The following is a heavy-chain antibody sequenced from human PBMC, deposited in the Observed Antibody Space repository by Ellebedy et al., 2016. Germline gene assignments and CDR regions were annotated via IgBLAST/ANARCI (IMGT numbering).Heavy chain of an antibody. D-gene: IGHD4-17*01. V-gene: IGHV3-23*01. CDR1: GFTVSSNY. J-gene: IGHJ4*02. CDR2: ISGSGGST. CDR3: AREGVTTHSFDY. Sequence: GESLKISCAASGFTVSSNYMSWVRQAPGKGLEWVSAISGSGGSTYYADSVKGRFTISRDNSKNTLYLQMNSLRAEDTAVYYCAREGVTTHSFDYWGQGTLVTVSS.